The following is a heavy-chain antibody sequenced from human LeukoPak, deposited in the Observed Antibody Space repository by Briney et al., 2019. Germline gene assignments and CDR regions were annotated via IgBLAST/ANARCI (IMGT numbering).Heavy chain of an antibody. CDR2: INPNTGGT. CDR3: GREGKFHGSGRGDF. V-gene: IGHV1-2*02. CDR1: GYRFTGFY. Sequence: ASVKVSCKTSGYRFTGFYIHWVRQAPGQGLEWMGWINPNTGGTNFAQKFQGRVTMTTDTSMNTAYMDLRSLTSDDTAVYYCGREGKFHGSGRGDFRGQGTLVIVSS. D-gene: IGHD3-10*01. J-gene: IGHJ4*02.